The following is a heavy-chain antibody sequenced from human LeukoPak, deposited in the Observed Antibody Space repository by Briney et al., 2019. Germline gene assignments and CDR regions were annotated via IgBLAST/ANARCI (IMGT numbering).Heavy chain of an antibody. CDR3: ARLRYSYGAYFDY. CDR2: IYYSGST. D-gene: IGHD5-18*01. CDR1: GGSISTSSSYY. V-gene: IGHV4-39*01. Sequence: SETLSLTCTVSGGSISTSSSYYWGWIRPPPGKGLEWIGSIYYSGSTYYNPSLKSRVAISVDTSKNQFSLKLSSVTAADTAVYYCARLRYSYGAYFDYWGQGTLVTVSS. J-gene: IGHJ4*02.